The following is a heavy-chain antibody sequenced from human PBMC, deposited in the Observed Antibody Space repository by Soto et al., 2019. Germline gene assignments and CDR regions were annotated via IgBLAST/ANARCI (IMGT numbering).Heavy chain of an antibody. D-gene: IGHD5-12*01. J-gene: IGHJ4*02. CDR2: ISGSGGST. CDR3: AKEDPNLDSGYDYLSDY. Sequence: GGSLRLSCAASGFTFSSYAMSWVRQAPGKGLEWVSAISGSGGSTYYADSVKGRFTISRDNSKNTLYLQMNSLRAEDTAVYYCAKEDPNLDSGYDYLSDYWGQGTLVTVSS. CDR1: GFTFSSYA. V-gene: IGHV3-23*01.